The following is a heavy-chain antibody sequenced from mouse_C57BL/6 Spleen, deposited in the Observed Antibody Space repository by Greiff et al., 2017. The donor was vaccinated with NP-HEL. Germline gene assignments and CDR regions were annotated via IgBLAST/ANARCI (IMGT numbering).Heavy chain of an antibody. Sequence: EVKVVESGGGLVQPGGSMKLSCVASGFTFSNYWMNWVRQSPEKGLEWVAQIRLKSDNYATHYAESVKGRFTISRDDSKSSVYLQMNNLRAEDTGIYYCTDSNYVRVWYAMDYWGQGTSVTVSS. V-gene: IGHV6-3*01. CDR3: TDSNYVRVWYAMDY. J-gene: IGHJ4*01. D-gene: IGHD2-5*01. CDR1: GFTFSNYW. CDR2: IRLKSDNYAT.